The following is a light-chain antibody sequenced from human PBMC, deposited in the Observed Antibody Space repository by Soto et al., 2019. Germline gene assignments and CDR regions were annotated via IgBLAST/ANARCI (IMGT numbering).Light chain of an antibody. CDR3: SSDTSLSTCVV. Sequence: QSALTQPASVSGSPGQSITISCTGTSSDVGGYNYVSWYQQHPGKAPKLMIYDVSNRPSGVSKRFSGSKSGNTASVTISGQQDDDEAYYYRSSDTSLSTCVVFGGGTKLTVL. J-gene: IGLJ2*01. CDR1: SSDVGGYNY. V-gene: IGLV2-14*01. CDR2: DVS.